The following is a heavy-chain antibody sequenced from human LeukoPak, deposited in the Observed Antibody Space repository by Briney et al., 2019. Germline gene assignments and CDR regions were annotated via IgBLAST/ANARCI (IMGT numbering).Heavy chain of an antibody. Sequence: PSETLSLTCTVSGGSISSYYWSWIRQPPGKGLEWIGYIHYSGSTNYNPSLKSRVTISVDTSKNQFSLKLSSVTAADTAVYYCVGEAPICSGGTCYDYWGQGTLVTVSS. J-gene: IGHJ4*02. V-gene: IGHV4-59*01. CDR1: GGSISSYY. CDR3: VGEAPICSGGTCYDY. CDR2: IHYSGST. D-gene: IGHD2-15*01.